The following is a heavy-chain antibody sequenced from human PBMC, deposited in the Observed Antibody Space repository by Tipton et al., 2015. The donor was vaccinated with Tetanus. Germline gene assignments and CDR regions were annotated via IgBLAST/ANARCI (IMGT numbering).Heavy chain of an antibody. V-gene: IGHV4-61*08. CDR1: GGSVIGGDYH. CDR2: MSYSENN. J-gene: IGHJ5*02. CDR3: ARQADNWFDP. Sequence: TLSLTCTVSGGSVIGGDYHWNWIRKPPGKGLEWIAYMSYSENNDYNPSLKSRVTISPDTSKNQFSLKMTSVTAADTAVYYCARQADNWFDPWGQGTLVAVSS.